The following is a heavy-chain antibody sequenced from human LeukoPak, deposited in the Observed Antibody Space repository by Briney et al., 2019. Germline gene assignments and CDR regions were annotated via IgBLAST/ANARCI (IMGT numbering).Heavy chain of an antibody. J-gene: IGHJ4*02. V-gene: IGHV4-39*01. CDR1: GFTVSSNY. CDR3: ARQGYGAFDY. Sequence: GSLRLSCAASGFTVSSNYMSWVRQPPGKGLEWIGSIFYSGSTYYSPSLKSRVTISIDPSKRQFSLQLTSLTAADTAVYYCARQGYGAFDYWGQGTLVTVSS. D-gene: IGHD3-10*01. CDR2: IFYSGST.